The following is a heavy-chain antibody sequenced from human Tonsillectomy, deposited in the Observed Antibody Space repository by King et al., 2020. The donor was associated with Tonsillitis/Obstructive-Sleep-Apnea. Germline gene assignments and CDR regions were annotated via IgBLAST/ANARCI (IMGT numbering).Heavy chain of an antibody. Sequence: QLVQSGAEVKKPGASVKVSCKASGYTFTSYGISWVRQAPGQGLEWMGWISAYNGNTNYAQKLQGRVTMTTDTSTSTAYMELRSLRSDDTAVYYCAREVDTIFGVVTTDRSNYYGMDVWGPGTTVTVSS. CDR2: ISAYNGNT. J-gene: IGHJ6*02. D-gene: IGHD3-3*01. CDR1: GYTFTSYG. CDR3: AREVDTIFGVVTTDRSNYYGMDV. V-gene: IGHV1-18*01.